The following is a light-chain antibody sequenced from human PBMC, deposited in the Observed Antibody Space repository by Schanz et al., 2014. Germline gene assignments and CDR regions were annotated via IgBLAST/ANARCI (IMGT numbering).Light chain of an antibody. CDR3: AAWDDSLNGQL. CDR2: EVS. J-gene: IGLJ3*02. V-gene: IGLV2-8*01. CDR1: SSDVGAYNS. Sequence: QSALTQPPSASGSPGQSVTFSCTGTSSDVGAYNSVSWYQQHPGKAPKLMIYEVSNRPSGVPDRFSGSKSGNTASLTVSGLQSEDEADYYCAAWDDSLNGQLFGGGTKLTVL.